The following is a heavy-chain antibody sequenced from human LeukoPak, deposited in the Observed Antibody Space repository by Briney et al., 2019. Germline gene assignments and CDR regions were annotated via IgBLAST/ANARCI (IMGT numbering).Heavy chain of an antibody. V-gene: IGHV3-23*01. Sequence: GGSLRLSCVASGFTFGTYAMNWVRQAPGRGLEWVSVISGSGDATNYVDSVKGRFTISRDNSKNTLYLQMNSLRAEDTAVYYCAKVGQWELPRYWGQGTLVTVSS. D-gene: IGHD1-26*01. CDR3: AKVGQWELPRY. CDR1: GFTFGTYA. J-gene: IGHJ4*02. CDR2: ISGSGDAT.